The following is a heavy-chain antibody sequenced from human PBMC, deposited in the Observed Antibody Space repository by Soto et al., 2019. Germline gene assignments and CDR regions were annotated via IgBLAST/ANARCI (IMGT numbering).Heavy chain of an antibody. CDR3: AKVRQQLVPYYYYYGMDV. Sequence: GGSLRLSCAASGFTFSSYAMSWVRQAPGEGLEWVSAISGSGGSTYYADSVKGRFTISRDNSKNTLYLQMNSLRAEDTAVYYCAKVRQQLVPYYYYYGMDVWGQGTTVTVSS. CDR1: GFTFSSYA. CDR2: ISGSGGST. J-gene: IGHJ6*02. V-gene: IGHV3-23*01. D-gene: IGHD6-13*01.